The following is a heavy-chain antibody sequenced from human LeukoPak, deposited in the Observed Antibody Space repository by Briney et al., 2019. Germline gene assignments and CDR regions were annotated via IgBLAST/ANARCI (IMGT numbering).Heavy chain of an antibody. J-gene: IGHJ4*02. CDR3: ARYHYDTSGYIRAFDY. Sequence: SETLSLTCTVSGGSISSYYWSWIRQPPGKGLEWVGYIYYSGSTNYNPSLKSRVTISVDTSKNQFSLKLSSVTAADTAVYCWARYHYDTSGYIRAFDYWGQGTLVTVSS. D-gene: IGHD3-22*01. CDR1: GGSISSYY. V-gene: IGHV4-59*01. CDR2: IYYSGST.